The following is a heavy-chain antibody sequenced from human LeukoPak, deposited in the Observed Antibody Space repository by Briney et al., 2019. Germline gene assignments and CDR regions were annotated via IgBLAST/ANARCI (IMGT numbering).Heavy chain of an antibody. V-gene: IGHV3-7*04. CDR3: ARGWGKFDY. D-gene: IGHD3-16*01. J-gene: IGHJ4*02. CDR1: GFPFNAYW. CDR2: IRQDGDTK. Sequence: GGSLRLSCAASGFPFNAYWMTWVRQAPGKGLEWVANIRQDGDTKYYVDSVKGRFTISRDNAKNSLYLQMNSLRDEDTAVYYCARGWGKFDYWGQGTLVTVSS.